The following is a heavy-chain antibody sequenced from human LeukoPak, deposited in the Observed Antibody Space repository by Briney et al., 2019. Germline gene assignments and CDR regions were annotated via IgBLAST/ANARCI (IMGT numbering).Heavy chain of an antibody. V-gene: IGHV4-39*07. CDR2: IYYSGST. D-gene: IGHD3-9*01. CDR3: ARRDFDSLHISFDY. Sequence: PSETLSLTCTVSGGSISSSSYYWGWIRQPPGKGLEWIGSIYYSGSTYYNPSLKSRVTMSVDTSKNQFSLKLSSVTAADTAVYYCARRDFDSLHISFDYWGQGTLVTVSS. CDR1: GGSISSSSYY. J-gene: IGHJ4*02.